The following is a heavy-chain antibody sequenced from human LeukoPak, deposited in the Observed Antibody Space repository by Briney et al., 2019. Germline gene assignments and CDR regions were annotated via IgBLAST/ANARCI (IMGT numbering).Heavy chain of an antibody. CDR3: ARDALPHSSGYIGYYFDY. J-gene: IGHJ4*02. CDR1: VSSFTGYY. V-gene: IGHV1-2*02. CDR2: INPNSGGT. D-gene: IGHD3-3*01. Sequence: SVTVSFKSSVSSFTGYYIHWVRQAPRQGLERMGWINPNSGGTNYAQTFQGRVTMTRDTSISTAYMELSRLRSDDTAVYYCARDALPHSSGYIGYYFDYWGQGTLVTVSS.